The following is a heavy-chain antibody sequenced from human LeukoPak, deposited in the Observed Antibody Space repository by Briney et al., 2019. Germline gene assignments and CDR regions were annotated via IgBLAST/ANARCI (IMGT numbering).Heavy chain of an antibody. Sequence: GGSLRLSCAASGFTFSSYSMNWVRQAPGKGLEWVSSISSSSSYIYYADSVKGRFTISRDNAKNSLYLQMNSLRAEDTAVYYCARVWHYYDSSGFDYWGQGTLVTVSS. D-gene: IGHD3-22*01. J-gene: IGHJ4*02. CDR3: ARVWHYYDSSGFDY. CDR2: ISSSSSYI. CDR1: GFTFSSYS. V-gene: IGHV3-21*01.